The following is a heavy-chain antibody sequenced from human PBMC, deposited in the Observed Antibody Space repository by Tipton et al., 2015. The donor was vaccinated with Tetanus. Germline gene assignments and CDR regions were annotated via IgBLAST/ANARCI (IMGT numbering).Heavy chain of an antibody. Sequence: QLVQSGAEVKQPGESLKISCKGSGYMFSSHWIGWVRQVPGKGLEWLGTIYPGDSYSTYSPSFEGQVTISVDRSIDTAYLQWSSLKASDTAIYYCARPLTSVAFGGFAFDVWGQGTLVTVSS. CDR1: GYMFSSHW. V-gene: IGHV5-51*01. D-gene: IGHD3-16*01. CDR3: ARPLTSVAFGGFAFDV. CDR2: IYPGDSYS. J-gene: IGHJ3*01.